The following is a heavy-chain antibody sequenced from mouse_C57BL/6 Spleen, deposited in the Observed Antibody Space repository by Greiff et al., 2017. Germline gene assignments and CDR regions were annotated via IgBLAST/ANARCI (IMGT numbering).Heavy chain of an antibody. D-gene: IGHD1-1*01. V-gene: IGHV1-47*01. CDR2: FHPYNDDT. CDR3: ARANYYGSIPYYCDY. CDR1: GYTFTTYP. Sequence: QVQLKQSGAELVKPGASVKMSCKASGYTFTTYPIEWMKQNHGKSLEWIGNFHPYNDDTKYNEKFKGKATLTVEKSSSTVYLELSRLTSDDSAVYYCARANYYGSIPYYCDYWGQGTTLTVSS. J-gene: IGHJ2*01.